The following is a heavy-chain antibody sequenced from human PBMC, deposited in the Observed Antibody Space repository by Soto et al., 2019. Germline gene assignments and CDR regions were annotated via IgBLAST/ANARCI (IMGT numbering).Heavy chain of an antibody. Sequence: QVQLVESGGGVVQPGRSLRLSCAASGFSFSYYGMHWVRQAPGKGLEWVTVISYDGSDKYYADSLKGRFTISRDNSKNTLYLQMNSLRAEDTAVYYCAKPLSRDVNYDYAMDVWGQGTTVTVSS. J-gene: IGHJ6*02. CDR2: ISYDGSDK. CDR1: GFSFSYYG. CDR3: AKPLSRDVNYDYAMDV. V-gene: IGHV3-30*18.